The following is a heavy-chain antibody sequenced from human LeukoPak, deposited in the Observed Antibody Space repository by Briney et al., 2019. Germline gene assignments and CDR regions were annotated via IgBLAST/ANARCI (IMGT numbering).Heavy chain of an antibody. CDR1: GYTFTNFY. J-gene: IGHJ4*02. Sequence: GASVKVSCKASGYTFTNFYMHWVRRAPGQGLEWMGIINPRGGSTTSAQKFQGRITLTRDTSTSTFYMELSSLKSQDTAVYYCARDYHGSGSLTTFDYWGQGTLVTVSS. CDR3: ARDYHGSGSLTTFDY. V-gene: IGHV1-46*01. CDR2: INPRGGST. D-gene: IGHD3-10*01.